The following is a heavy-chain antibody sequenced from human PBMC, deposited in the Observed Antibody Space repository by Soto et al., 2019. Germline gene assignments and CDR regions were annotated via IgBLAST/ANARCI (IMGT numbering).Heavy chain of an antibody. Sequence: PSETLSLTCAVSGGSISSSNWWSWVRQPPGKGLEWIGEIYHSGSTNYNPSLKSRVTISVDKSKNQFSLKLSSVTAADTAVYYCARKIAEAARTFDYWGQGTLVTVSS. D-gene: IGHD6-13*01. V-gene: IGHV4-4*02. J-gene: IGHJ4*02. CDR1: GGSISSSNW. CDR3: ARKIAEAARTFDY. CDR2: IYHSGST.